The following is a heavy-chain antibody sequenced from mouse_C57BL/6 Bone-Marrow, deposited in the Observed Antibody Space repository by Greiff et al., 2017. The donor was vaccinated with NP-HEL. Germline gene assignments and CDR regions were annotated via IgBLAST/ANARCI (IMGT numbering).Heavy chain of an antibody. Sequence: QVQLQQPGAELVKPGASVKMSCKASGYTFTSYWITWVKQRPGQGLEWIGDIYPGSGSTNYNEKFKSKATLTVDTSSSTAYMQLSSLTSEDSAVYYCERCATVAATDWYFDYWGKGTTVTVSA. V-gene: IGHV1-55*01. J-gene: IGHJ1*03. CDR3: ERCATVAATDWYFDY. CDR2: IYPGSGST. CDR1: GYTFTSYW. D-gene: IGHD1-1*01.